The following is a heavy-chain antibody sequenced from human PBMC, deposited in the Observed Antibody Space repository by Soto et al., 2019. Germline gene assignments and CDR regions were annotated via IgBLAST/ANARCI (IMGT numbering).Heavy chain of an antibody. CDR3: ARCGLDYGMDV. D-gene: IGHD3-16*01. V-gene: IGHV4-34*01. J-gene: IGHJ6*02. CDR1: GGSFSGYY. CDR2: INHSGST. Sequence: PSETLSLTCAVYGGSFSGYYWSWIRQPPGKGLEWIGEINHSGSTNYNPSLKIRVTISADTSKNQFSLKLSSVTAADTAVYYCARCGLDYGMDVWRQGTTVTVSS.